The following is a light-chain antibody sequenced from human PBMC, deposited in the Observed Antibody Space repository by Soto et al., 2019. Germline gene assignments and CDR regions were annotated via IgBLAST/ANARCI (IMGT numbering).Light chain of an antibody. Sequence: QSVLTQPPSASGTPGQRVTISCSGSSSNIGSDTVKWYQQLPGTAPKLLIYTNHQRPSGVPDRFSGSKSGTSASLAISGLQSEDGADYYCAAWDDSLNGPVFGGGTKLTVL. CDR1: SSNIGSDT. V-gene: IGLV1-44*01. CDR3: AAWDDSLNGPV. J-gene: IGLJ2*01. CDR2: TNH.